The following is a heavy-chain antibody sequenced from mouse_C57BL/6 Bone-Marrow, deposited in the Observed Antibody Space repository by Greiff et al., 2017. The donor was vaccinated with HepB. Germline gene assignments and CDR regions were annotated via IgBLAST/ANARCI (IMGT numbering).Heavy chain of an antibody. Sequence: DVQLQESGPGLVKPSQSLSLTCSVTGYSITSGYYWNWIRQFPGNKLEWMGYISYDGSNNYNPSLKNRISITRDTSKNQFFLKLNSVTTEDTATYYCAREEGYSNSEGCWYFDVWGTGTTVTVSS. D-gene: IGHD2-5*01. CDR3: AREEGYSNSEGCWYFDV. V-gene: IGHV3-6*01. CDR1: GYSITSGYY. CDR2: ISYDGSN. J-gene: IGHJ1*03.